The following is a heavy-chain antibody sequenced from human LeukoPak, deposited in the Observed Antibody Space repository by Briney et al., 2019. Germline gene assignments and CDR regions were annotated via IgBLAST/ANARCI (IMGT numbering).Heavy chain of an antibody. Sequence: ASVKVSCKASGYTFTSYYMHWVRQAPGQGLEWMGIINPSGGRTSYAQKFQGRVTMTRDMSTPTVYMELSSLRSEDTAVYYCARRGLNYNPSSRYSAFEIWGQGTMVTVSS. J-gene: IGHJ3*02. CDR2: INPSGGRT. D-gene: IGHD3-22*01. V-gene: IGHV1-46*01. CDR3: ARRGLNYNPSSRYSAFEI. CDR1: GYTFTSYY.